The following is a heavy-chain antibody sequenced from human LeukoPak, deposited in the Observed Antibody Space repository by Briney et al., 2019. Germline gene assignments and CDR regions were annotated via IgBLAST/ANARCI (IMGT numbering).Heavy chain of an antibody. CDR1: GFTFSSYS. CDR2: ISSSSSSI. D-gene: IGHD5-12*01. J-gene: IGHJ3*02. Sequence: PGGSLRLSCAASGFTFSSYSMNWVRQAPGKGLEWVSYISSSSSSIYYADSVKGRFTISRDNAKNSLYLQMNSLRAEDTAAYYCVRYLVGTDFDIWGQGTMVTVSS. V-gene: IGHV3-48*01. CDR3: VRYLVGTDFDI.